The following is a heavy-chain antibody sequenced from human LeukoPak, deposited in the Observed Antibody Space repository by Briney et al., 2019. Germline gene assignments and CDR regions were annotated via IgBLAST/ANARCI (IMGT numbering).Heavy chain of an antibody. CDR2: IRSKTYGGTT. D-gene: IGHD5-12*01. Sequence: HTGGSLRLSCTASGFTFGDYAMSWFRQAPGKGLEWVGFIRSKTYGGTTEYAASVKGRFTISRDDSKSIAYLQMNSLKIEDTAVYYCTFKYGGYIGYDHWGQGTLVTVSS. CDR3: TFKYGGYIGYDH. V-gene: IGHV3-49*03. CDR1: GFTFGDYA. J-gene: IGHJ5*02.